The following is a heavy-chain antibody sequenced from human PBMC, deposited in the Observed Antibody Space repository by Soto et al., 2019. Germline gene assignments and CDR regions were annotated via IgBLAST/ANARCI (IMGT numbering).Heavy chain of an antibody. J-gene: IGHJ3*01. CDR1: GGSITTGGRY. Sequence: QVRLQEWGPGLVKPSQTLSLKCSVSGGSITTGGRYWSWIRQLPGKGLEWIGDIYYSGNTYYNASHKSRFPISEEAPKTRFPLNCGFVMAAEPPVYFSARPLVFTGGDVFDFGGQGRLVPVSS. CDR2: IYYSGNT. V-gene: IGHV4-31*02. D-gene: IGHD6-6*01. CDR3: ARPLVFTGGDVFDF.